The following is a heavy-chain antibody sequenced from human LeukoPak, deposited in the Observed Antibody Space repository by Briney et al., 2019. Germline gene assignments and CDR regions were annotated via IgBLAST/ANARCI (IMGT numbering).Heavy chain of an antibody. CDR2: ISSSSNTI. J-gene: IGHJ4*02. V-gene: IGHV3-48*01. D-gene: IGHD3-3*01. CDR3: ARGNSNYDFWSGYYTGADY. Sequence: PGGSLRLSCAASGFTFSGYSLNWVRQAPGKGLEWVSYISSSSNTIYYADSVKGRFTISRDNAKNSLYLQMNSLRAEDTAVYYCARGNSNYDFWSGYYTGADYWGQGTLVTVSS. CDR1: GFTFSGYS.